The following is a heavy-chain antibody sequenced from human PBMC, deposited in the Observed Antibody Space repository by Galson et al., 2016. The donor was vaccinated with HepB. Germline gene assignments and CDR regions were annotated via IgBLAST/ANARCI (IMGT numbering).Heavy chain of an antibody. J-gene: IGHJ5*01. D-gene: IGHD1-1*01. CDR2: VSGSGVST. CDR3: AKDSITTLDS. Sequence: SLRLSCAASGFTFSNSAMSWVRQAPGKGLEWVSGVSGSGVSTNYADSVKGRFTVSRDNSKNTLYLQINSLRSEDTAIFYCAKDSITTLDSWGQGTLVTVSS. V-gene: IGHV3-23*01. CDR1: GFTFSNSA.